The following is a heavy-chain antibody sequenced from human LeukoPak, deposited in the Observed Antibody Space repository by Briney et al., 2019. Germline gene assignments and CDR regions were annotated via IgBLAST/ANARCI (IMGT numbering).Heavy chain of an antibody. CDR1: GYTFTSYG. V-gene: IGHV1-18*01. D-gene: IGHD3-3*01. CDR2: ISAYNGNT. J-gene: IGHJ5*02. Sequence: HGASVKVSCKASGYTFTSYGISWVRQAPGQGLEWMGWISAYNGNTNYAQKLQGRVTMTTDTSTSTAYMELRSLRSDDTAVYYCARGPVRFLEWLSYNWFDPWGQGTLVTVSS. CDR3: ARGPVRFLEWLSYNWFDP.